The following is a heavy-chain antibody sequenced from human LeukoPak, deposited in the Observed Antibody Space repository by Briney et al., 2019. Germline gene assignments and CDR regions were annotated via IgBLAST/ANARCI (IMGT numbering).Heavy chain of an antibody. Sequence: SETLSLTCTVSGDSISSSNSYRGWIRQPPGKGLEWIGSLYYSGSSYYNPSLKSRVTISADTSKNQFSLKLSSVTAADTAVYYCARGIGYYGSGSYHSFDYWGQGTLVTVSS. CDR3: ARGIGYYGSGSYHSFDY. V-gene: IGHV4-39*07. CDR1: GDSISSSNSY. D-gene: IGHD3-10*01. CDR2: LYYSGSS. J-gene: IGHJ4*02.